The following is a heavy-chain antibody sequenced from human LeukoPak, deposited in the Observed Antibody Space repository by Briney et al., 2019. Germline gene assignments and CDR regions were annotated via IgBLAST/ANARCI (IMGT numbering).Heavy chain of an antibody. CDR3: ARVDTVMAYYFDL. Sequence: GGSLRLPCAASGFTVSTNCMTWVRQAPGKGLEWVSTIYSGGTTYYADSVMGRFTISRHNSRNTLYLQMNSLRAEDTAVYYCARVDTVMAYYFDLWGQGTLVTVSS. V-gene: IGHV3-53*04. CDR1: GFTVSTNC. J-gene: IGHJ4*02. CDR2: IYSGGTT. D-gene: IGHD5-18*01.